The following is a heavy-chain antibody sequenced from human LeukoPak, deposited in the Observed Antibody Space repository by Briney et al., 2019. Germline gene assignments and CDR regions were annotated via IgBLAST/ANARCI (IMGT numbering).Heavy chain of an antibody. Sequence: SETLSLTCIVSGGPIRGTSYYWGWIRQSPGTGLEWIGSVSYSGSPYYNPSLKSRVAISIDTSKNLFSLELTSVTAADTAVYYCARPLTGYSNTFVYWGQGTMVTVSS. CDR2: VSYSGSP. CDR3: ARPLTGYSNTFVY. V-gene: IGHV4-39*01. J-gene: IGHJ4*02. CDR1: GGPIRGTSYY. D-gene: IGHD4-11*01.